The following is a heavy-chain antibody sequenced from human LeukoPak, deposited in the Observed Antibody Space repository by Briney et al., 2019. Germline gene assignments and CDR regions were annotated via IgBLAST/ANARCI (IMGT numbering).Heavy chain of an antibody. CDR3: ARFGISGGYTNNWFDP. Sequence: PSETLSLTCTVSGGSISSYYWSWIRQPPGKGLEWIGYIYTSGSTNYNPSLKSRVTISVDTSKNQFSLKLTSVTAADTAVYYCARFGISGGYTNNWFDPWGQGTLVTVSS. V-gene: IGHV4-4*09. D-gene: IGHD3-3*01. CDR2: IYTSGST. CDR1: GGSISSYY. J-gene: IGHJ5*02.